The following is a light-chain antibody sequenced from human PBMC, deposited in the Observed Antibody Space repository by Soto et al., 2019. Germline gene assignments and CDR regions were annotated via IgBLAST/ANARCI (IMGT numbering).Light chain of an antibody. J-gene: IGKJ1*01. CDR3: QQSYNTPLT. CDR1: QTIGTY. CDR2: DAS. Sequence: IEVTQSPSSLAASLVSRVTITCRASQTIGTYVNWYRQKSGAAPELLIYDASTLQSGVPSRFRGGASGTDFTLTISSLQLDDFATYYCQQSYNTPLTFGQGTMVDIK. V-gene: IGKV1-39*01.